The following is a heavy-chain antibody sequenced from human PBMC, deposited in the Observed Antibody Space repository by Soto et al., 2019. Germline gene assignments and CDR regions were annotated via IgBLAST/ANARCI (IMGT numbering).Heavy chain of an antibody. J-gene: IGHJ4*02. CDR2: IYPGDSDT. V-gene: IGHV5-51*01. CDR3: ARLTNCSSTSCQYYFDY. Sequence: PGESLKISCKGSGYSFTSYWIGWVRQMPGKGLEWMGIIYPGDSDTRYSPSFQGQVTISADKSISTAYLQWSSLKASDTAMYYCARLTNCSSTSCQYYFDYWGQGTLVTVSS. CDR1: GYSFTSYW. D-gene: IGHD2-2*01.